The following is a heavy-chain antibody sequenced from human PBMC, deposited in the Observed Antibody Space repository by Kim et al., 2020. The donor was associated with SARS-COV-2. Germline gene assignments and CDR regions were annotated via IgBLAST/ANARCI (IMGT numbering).Heavy chain of an antibody. Sequence: ASVKVSCKASGYTFTSYGISWVRQAPGQGLEWMGWISAYNGNTNYAQKLQGRVTMTTDTSTSTAYMELRSLRSDDTAVYYCARGDIVVVPAASQFDYWGQGTLVTVSS. CDR2: ISAYNGNT. CDR3: ARGDIVVVPAASQFDY. D-gene: IGHD2-2*01. CDR1: GYTFTSYG. J-gene: IGHJ4*02. V-gene: IGHV1-18*04.